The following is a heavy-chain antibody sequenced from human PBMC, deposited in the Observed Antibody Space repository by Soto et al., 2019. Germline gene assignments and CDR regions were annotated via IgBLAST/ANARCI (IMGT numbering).Heavy chain of an antibody. V-gene: IGHV4-59*04. CDR1: GGSISSYY. CDR2: IYYGGNA. Sequence: PSETLSLTCTVSGGSISSYYWTWIRQPPGKGLEWIANIYYGGNAYYSPSLTTRATISRDTSKNRVSLELRSVTAADTAVYFCARGQDRSKGGDNWAQGTLVTVSS. CDR3: ARGQDRSKGGDN. J-gene: IGHJ4*02. D-gene: IGHD3-22*01.